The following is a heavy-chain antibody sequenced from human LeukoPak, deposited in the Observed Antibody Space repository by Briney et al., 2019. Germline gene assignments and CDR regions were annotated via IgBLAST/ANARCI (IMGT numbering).Heavy chain of an antibody. J-gene: IGHJ4*02. CDR1: GFTFSSYA. D-gene: IGHD5-12*01. V-gene: IGHV3-23*01. CDR2: ISNSGGST. CDR3: ARDRVGVSAYDSLFDY. Sequence: GGSLRLSCAASGFTFSSYAMSWVRQAPGKGLEWVSVISNSGGSTDYADSVKGRFTISRDNSKNTLYLQMNSLRAEDTAVYYCARDRVGVSAYDSLFDYWGQGTLVTVSS.